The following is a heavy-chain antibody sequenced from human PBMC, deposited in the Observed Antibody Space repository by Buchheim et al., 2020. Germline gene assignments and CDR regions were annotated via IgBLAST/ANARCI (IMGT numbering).Heavy chain of an antibody. CDR1: GYTFTGYY. CDR2: INPNSGGT. J-gene: IGHJ3*02. CDR3: ARVRYCSSTSCKDAFDI. D-gene: IGHD2-2*01. Sequence: QVQLVQSGAEVKKPGASVKVSCKASGYTFTGYYMHWVRQAPGQGLEWMGWINPNSGGTNYAQKFQGWVTMTRDTAISTAYMELSRLRSDDTAVYYCARVRYCSSTSCKDAFDIWGQGT. V-gene: IGHV1-2*04.